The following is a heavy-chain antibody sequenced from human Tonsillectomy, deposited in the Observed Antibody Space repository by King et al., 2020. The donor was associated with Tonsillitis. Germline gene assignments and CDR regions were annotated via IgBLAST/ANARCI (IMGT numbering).Heavy chain of an antibody. CDR1: GGSISSYY. D-gene: IGHD2-2*01. CDR3: ARGYQLRLYPVAY. J-gene: IGHJ4*02. V-gene: IGHV4-59*01. Sequence: VQLQESGPGLVKPSETLSLTCTVSGGSISSYYWSWIRQPPGKGLEWIGYIYYSGSTHYNPSLKSRVSISVDTSKNQFSLKLSSVTAADTAVYYWARGYQLRLYPVAYWGQGTLVTGSS. CDR2: IYYSGST.